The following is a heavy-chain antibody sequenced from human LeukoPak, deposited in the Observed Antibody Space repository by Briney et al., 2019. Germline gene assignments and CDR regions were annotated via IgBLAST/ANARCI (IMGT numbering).Heavy chain of an antibody. J-gene: IGHJ4*02. CDR2: IIPIFGTA. Sequence: ASVKVSCRASGGTFSSYAISWVRQAPGQGLEWMGGIIPIFGTANYAQKFQGRVTITADKSTSTAYMELSSLRSEDTAVYYCATSQWRWLQLEGMEYYFDYWGQGTLVTVSS. D-gene: IGHD5-24*01. V-gene: IGHV1-69*06. CDR1: GGTFSSYA. CDR3: ATSQWRWLQLEGMEYYFDY.